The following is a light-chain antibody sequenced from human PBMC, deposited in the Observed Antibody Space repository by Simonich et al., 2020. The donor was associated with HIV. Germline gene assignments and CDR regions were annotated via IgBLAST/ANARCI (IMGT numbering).Light chain of an antibody. CDR2: WAS. CDR1: QSVLYSSNNKNY. V-gene: IGKV4-1*01. J-gene: IGKJ5*01. Sequence: DIVMTQSPDSLAVSLGERATINCKSSQSVLYSSNNKNYLAWYQQKPGQPPKLLIYWASTRESGVPDRFSGSGSGTDFTLTISSLEPEDFAVYYCQQRRNWPPITFGQGTRLEIK. CDR3: QQRRNWPPIT.